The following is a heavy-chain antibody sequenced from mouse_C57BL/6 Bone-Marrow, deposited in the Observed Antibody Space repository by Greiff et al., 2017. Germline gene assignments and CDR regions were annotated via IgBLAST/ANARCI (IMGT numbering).Heavy chain of an antibody. CDR1: GFSLTSYG. Sequence: QVQLQQSGPGLVAPSQSLSITCTVSGFSLTSYGVDWVRQPPGKGLEWLGVIWGGGSTKYNSALMSRLSIRKDNSKSQVFLKMNSLQTDDTAMYYWAKQVVVVPMDYWGQGTSVTVSS. J-gene: IGHJ4*01. CDR3: AKQVVVVPMDY. CDR2: IWGGGST. D-gene: IGHD1-1*01. V-gene: IGHV2-9*01.